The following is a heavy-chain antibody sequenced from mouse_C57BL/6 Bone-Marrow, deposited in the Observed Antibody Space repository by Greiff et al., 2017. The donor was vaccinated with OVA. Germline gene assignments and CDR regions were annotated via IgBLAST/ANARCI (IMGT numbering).Heavy chain of an antibody. V-gene: IGHV1-52*01. J-gene: IGHJ2*01. Sequence: QVQLQQPGAELVRPGSSVKLSCKASGYTFTSYWMHWVKQRPIQGLEWIGNIDPSDSETHYNQKFKDKATLTVDKSSSTAYMPLSSLTSEDSAVYYCARWEDDYYFDYWGQGATLTGSS. D-gene: IGHD2-12*01. CDR3: ARWEDDYYFDY. CDR1: GYTFTSYW. CDR2: IDPSDSET.